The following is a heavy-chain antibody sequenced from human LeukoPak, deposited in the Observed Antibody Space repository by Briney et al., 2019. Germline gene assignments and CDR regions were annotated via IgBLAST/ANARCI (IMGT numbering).Heavy chain of an antibody. J-gene: IGHJ2*01. CDR3: ARGISINWYFDL. V-gene: IGHV4-38-2*02. CDR1: GFTISNAYY. D-gene: IGHD3-3*02. CDR2: IFHSGNT. Sequence: SETLSLTCSVSGFTISNAYYWAWIRQPPGKGLEWIGSIFHSGNTHYNPSLQTRVTISLDASRNQFSLNLDSVIAADTAVYFCARGISINWYFDLWGRGTLITVSS.